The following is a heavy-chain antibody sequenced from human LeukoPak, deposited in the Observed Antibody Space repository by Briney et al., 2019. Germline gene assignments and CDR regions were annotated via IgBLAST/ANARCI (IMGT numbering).Heavy chain of an antibody. D-gene: IGHD1-26*01. CDR2: FYIGGRP. V-gene: IGHV3-53*01. J-gene: IGHJ3*02. Sequence: PGGSLRLSCAASGFSVTSNYMTWVRQAPGKGLDWISIFYIGGRPHYADSMKGRFIISRDNSKNTLYLQMNSLRTEDTAVYYCARRRSGSPDDAFDIWGRGTLVTVSS. CDR3: ARRRSGSPDDAFDI. CDR1: GFSVTSNY.